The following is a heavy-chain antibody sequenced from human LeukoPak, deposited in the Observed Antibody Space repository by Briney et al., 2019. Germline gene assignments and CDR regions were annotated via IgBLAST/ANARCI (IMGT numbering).Heavy chain of an antibody. CDR2: IYTSGST. V-gene: IGHV4-61*02. Sequence: SETLSLTCTVSGGSISSGSYYWRWIRQPAGKGLEWIGRIYTSGSTNYNPSLKSRVTISVDTSKNQFSLKLSSVTAADTAVYYCARETITMIVGNWFDPWGQGTLVTVSS. J-gene: IGHJ5*02. CDR1: GGSISSGSYY. D-gene: IGHD3-22*01. CDR3: ARETITMIVGNWFDP.